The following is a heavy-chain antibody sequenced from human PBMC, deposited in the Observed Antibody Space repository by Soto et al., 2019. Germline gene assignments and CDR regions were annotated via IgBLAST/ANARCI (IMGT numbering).Heavy chain of an antibody. CDR3: ARVGAVAGTGYYYYYYAMDV. Sequence: SETLSLTCAVSGGSISSSNWWSWVRQPPGKGLEWIGEIYHSGSTNYNPSLKSRVTISVDKSKNQFSLKLSSVTAADTAVYYCARVGAVAGTGYYYYYYAMDVWGQGTTVTVSS. D-gene: IGHD6-19*01. J-gene: IGHJ6*02. V-gene: IGHV4-4*02. CDR2: IYHSGST. CDR1: GGSISSSNW.